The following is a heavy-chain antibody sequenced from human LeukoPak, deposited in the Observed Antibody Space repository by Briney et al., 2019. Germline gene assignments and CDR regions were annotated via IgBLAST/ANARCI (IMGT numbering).Heavy chain of an antibody. CDR3: ARGLGYCSSTSCYAGSDY. D-gene: IGHD2-2*01. V-gene: IGHV3-64*01. Sequence: PGGSLRLSCAASGFTFSSYAMHWVRQAPGKGLEYVSAISSNGGSTYYANSVKGRLTISRDNSKNTLYLQMGSLRAEDMAVYYCARGLGYCSSTSCYAGSDYWGQGTLVTVSS. CDR1: GFTFSSYA. J-gene: IGHJ4*02. CDR2: ISSNGGST.